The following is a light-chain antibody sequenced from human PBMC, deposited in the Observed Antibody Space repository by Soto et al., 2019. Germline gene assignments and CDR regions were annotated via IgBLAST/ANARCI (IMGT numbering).Light chain of an antibody. CDR2: DAS. J-gene: IGKJ4*01. V-gene: IGKV3-11*01. CDR3: QQRSNWSFT. CDR1: QSVSSY. Sequence: EIVLTQSPATLSLSPGERATLSCRASQSVSSYLAWYQQKPGQAPRLLIYDASNRATGIPARFSGSGSGTDFTLTISSLEPEDFAAYYCQQRSNWSFTFGGGTKVEIK.